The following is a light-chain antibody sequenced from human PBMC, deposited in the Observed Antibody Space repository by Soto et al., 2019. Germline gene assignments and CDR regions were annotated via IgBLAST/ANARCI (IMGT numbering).Light chain of an antibody. Sequence: QLVLTQSPSASASLGASVKLTCTLSSGHSSYAISCHQQQPEKGPRYLMKLNSAGSHSTGGGIPDRVSGSSSGAERYLTSASLQSEDEADYDCQTWGTGTYVVFGGGTKVTVL. J-gene: IGLJ2*01. CDR1: SGHSSYA. CDR2: LNSAGSH. CDR3: QTWGTGTYVV. V-gene: IGLV4-69*01.